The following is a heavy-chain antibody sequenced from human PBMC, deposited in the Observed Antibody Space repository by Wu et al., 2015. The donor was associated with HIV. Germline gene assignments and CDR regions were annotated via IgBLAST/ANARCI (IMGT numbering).Heavy chain of an antibody. D-gene: IGHD5-12*01. Sequence: QERLVQSGPEVKKPGASVKVSCKASGYSFTHYGIAWVRQAPGQGLEWMGWISANNGDTSYAQKFQGRVTVTTDTSTTTSYMELRSLKSDDTAIYYCAREGVDAFHPWGQGTLVTVSS. CDR3: AREGVDAFHP. J-gene: IGHJ5*02. CDR1: GYSFTHYG. CDR2: ISANNGDT. V-gene: IGHV1-18*01.